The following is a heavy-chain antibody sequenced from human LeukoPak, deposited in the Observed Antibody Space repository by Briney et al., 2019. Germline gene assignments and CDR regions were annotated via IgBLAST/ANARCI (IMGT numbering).Heavy chain of an antibody. CDR1: GYSISSGYY. CDR2: IYYSGST. Sequence: SETLSLTCAVSGYSISSGYYWGWIRQPPGKGLEWIGSIYYSGSTYYNPSLKSRVTISVDTSKNQFSLKLSSVTAADTAVYYCARRGSSSWYGNWFDPWGQGTPVTVSS. J-gene: IGHJ5*02. V-gene: IGHV4-38-2*01. CDR3: ARRGSSSWYGNWFDP. D-gene: IGHD6-13*01.